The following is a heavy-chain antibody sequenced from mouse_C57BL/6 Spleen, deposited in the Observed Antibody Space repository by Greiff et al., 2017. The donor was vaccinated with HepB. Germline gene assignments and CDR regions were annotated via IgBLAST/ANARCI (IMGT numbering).Heavy chain of an antibody. V-gene: IGHV1-5*01. D-gene: IGHD1-1*01. CDR1: GYTFTSYW. Sequence: DVKLQESGTVLARPGASVKMFCKTSGYTFTSYWMHWVKQRPGQGLEWIGAIYPGNSDTSYNQKFKGKAKLTAVTSASTAYMDLSSLTNEGSAVFYCTREGTRVGAPFDCWGQGTTLTVSS. CDR3: TREGTRVGAPFDC. J-gene: IGHJ2*01. CDR2: IYPGNSDT.